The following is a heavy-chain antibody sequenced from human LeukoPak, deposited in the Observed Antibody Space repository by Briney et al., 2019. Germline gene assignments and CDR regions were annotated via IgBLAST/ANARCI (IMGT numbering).Heavy chain of an antibody. CDR3: ARDRIDYGASHGYFQD. CDR1: GFTFSTYG. V-gene: IGHV3-30*03. CDR2: ILYDGRNK. Sequence: QPGGSLRLSCAASGFTFSTYGIHWVRQAPGKGLEWVALILYDGRNKYYADSVQGRFTVSRDNSKNTMYLQMNSLRTDDTAVYFCARDRIDYGASHGYFQDWGQGTLVTVSS. D-gene: IGHD3-16*01. J-gene: IGHJ1*01.